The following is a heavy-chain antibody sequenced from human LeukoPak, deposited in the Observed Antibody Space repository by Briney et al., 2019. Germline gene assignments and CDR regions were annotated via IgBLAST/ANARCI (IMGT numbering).Heavy chain of an antibody. Sequence: PGRSLRLSCAASGFTFSSYGMHWVRQAPGKGLEWVAVIWYDGSNKYYADSVKGRFTISRDNSKNTLYLQMDSLRVEDTAVYYCARGGFIVGANQYFQWWGQGTRVIVSS. CDR3: ARGGFIVGANQYFQW. CDR2: IWYDGSNK. CDR1: GFTFSSYG. J-gene: IGHJ4*02. V-gene: IGHV3-33*01. D-gene: IGHD3-16*02.